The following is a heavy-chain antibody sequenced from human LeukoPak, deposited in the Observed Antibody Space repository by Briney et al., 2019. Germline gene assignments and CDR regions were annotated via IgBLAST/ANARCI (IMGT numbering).Heavy chain of an antibody. J-gene: IGHJ6*02. V-gene: IGHV1-2*02. Sequence: ASVKVSCKASGYTFTGYYMHWVRQAPGQGLEWMGWINPNSGGTNYAQKFQGRVTVTRDTSISTAYMELSRLRSDDAAVYYCARALEWGTVTTPTALGMDVWGQGTTVTVSS. CDR3: ARALEWGTVTTPTALGMDV. CDR2: INPNSGGT. CDR1: GYTFTGYY. D-gene: IGHD4-17*01.